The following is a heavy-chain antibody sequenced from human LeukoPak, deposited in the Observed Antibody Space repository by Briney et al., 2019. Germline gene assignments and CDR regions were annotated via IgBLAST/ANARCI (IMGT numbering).Heavy chain of an antibody. D-gene: IGHD6-13*01. J-gene: IGHJ4*02. CDR2: IYYSGST. CDR3: ARHGVESTRYSSSWYWFDY. V-gene: IGHV4-59*08. CDR1: GGSFSGYY. Sequence: PSETLSLTCAVYGGSFSGYYWSWIRQPPGKGLEWIGYIYYSGSTNYNPSLKSRVTISVDTSKNQFSLKLSSVTAADTAVYYCARHGVESTRYSSSWYWFDYWGQGTLVTVSS.